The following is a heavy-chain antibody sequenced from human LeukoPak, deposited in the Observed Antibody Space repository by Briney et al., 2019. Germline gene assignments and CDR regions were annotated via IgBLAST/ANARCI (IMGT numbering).Heavy chain of an antibody. CDR2: IYSGGST. V-gene: IGHV3-53*01. D-gene: IGHD6-13*01. Sequence: PGGSLRLSCAASGFTVSSNHMSWVRQAPGKGLEWVSVIYSGGSTYYADSVKGRFTISRDNSKNTLYLQMNSLRAEDTAVYYCAKDLESGSSWYFYAFDIWGQGTMVTVSS. CDR1: GFTVSSNH. J-gene: IGHJ3*02. CDR3: AKDLESGSSWYFYAFDI.